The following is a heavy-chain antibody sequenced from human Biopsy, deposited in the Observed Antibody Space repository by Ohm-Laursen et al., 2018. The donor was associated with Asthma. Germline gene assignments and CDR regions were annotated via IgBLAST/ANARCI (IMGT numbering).Heavy chain of an antibody. J-gene: IGHJ5*02. V-gene: IGHV3-23*01. Sequence: SLRLSCSASGFTFSTYGMHWVRRAPGKGLEWVSSISASGVRTFYADSVKGRFTVSRDSSRNTLYLQLSTLRVEDTAVYFCAKITTDRQKANNWFDPWGQGTLVTVSS. CDR1: GFTFSTYG. CDR2: ISASGVRT. CDR3: AKITTDRQKANNWFDP. D-gene: IGHD3-22*01.